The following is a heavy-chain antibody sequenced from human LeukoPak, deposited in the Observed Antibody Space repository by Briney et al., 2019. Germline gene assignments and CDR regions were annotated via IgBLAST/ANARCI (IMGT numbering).Heavy chain of an antibody. J-gene: IGHJ4*02. Sequence: PSETLSLTCTVSGGSISSGGYHWSWIRQHPGKGLEWIGYIYYSGSTYYNPSLKSRVTISVDTSKNQFSLKLSSVTAADTAVYYCARDRGETTFFDYWGQGTLVTVSS. CDR2: IYYSGST. D-gene: IGHD3-10*01. CDR3: ARDRGETTFFDY. V-gene: IGHV4-31*03. CDR1: GGSISSGGYH.